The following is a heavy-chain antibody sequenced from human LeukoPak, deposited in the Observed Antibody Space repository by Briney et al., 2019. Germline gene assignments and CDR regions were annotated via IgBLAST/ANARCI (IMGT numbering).Heavy chain of an antibody. CDR2: ISSNGGST. CDR1: GFTFSSYA. D-gene: IGHD5-18*01. V-gene: IGHV3-64*01. Sequence: PGGSLRLSCAASGFTFSSYAMHWVRQAPGKGLEYVSAISSNGGSTYYANSVKGRFTISRDNSKNTLYLQMGSLRAEDMAVYYCARVNSYGYTDYWGQGTLVTVSS. J-gene: IGHJ4*02. CDR3: ARVNSYGYTDY.